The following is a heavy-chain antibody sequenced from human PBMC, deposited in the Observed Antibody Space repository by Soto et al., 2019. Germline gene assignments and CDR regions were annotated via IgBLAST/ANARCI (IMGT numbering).Heavy chain of an antibody. J-gene: IGHJ4*02. Sequence: GASVKVSCKASGYTFTGYYMHWVRQAPGQGLEWMGWISAYNGNTNYAQKLQGRVTMTTDTSTSTAYMELRSLRSDDTAVYYCARDQGSTSGKYYFDYWGQGTLVTVSS. CDR3: ARDQGSTSGKYYFDY. D-gene: IGHD2-2*01. CDR1: GYTFTGYY. CDR2: ISAYNGNT. V-gene: IGHV1-18*04.